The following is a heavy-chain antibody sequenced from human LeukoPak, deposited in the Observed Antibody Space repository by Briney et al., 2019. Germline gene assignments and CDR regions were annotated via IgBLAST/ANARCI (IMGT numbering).Heavy chain of an antibody. Sequence: PGGSLRLSCAASGFTVNNNYMTWVRQAPGKGLEWVSYISPSDLSVYYADSVKGRFTISRDTARNSLYLHMNSLRADDTAVYYCARDPTPTQLWFRGTFDYWGQGALVTVSS. V-gene: IGHV3-11*04. J-gene: IGHJ4*02. D-gene: IGHD5-18*01. CDR3: ARDPTPTQLWFRGTFDY. CDR2: ISPSDLSV. CDR1: GFTVNNNY.